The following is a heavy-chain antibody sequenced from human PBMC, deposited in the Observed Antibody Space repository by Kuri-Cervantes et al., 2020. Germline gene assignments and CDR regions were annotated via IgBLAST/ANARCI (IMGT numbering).Heavy chain of an antibody. Sequence: SETLSLTCTVSGGSISSYYWSWIRQPPGKGLEWIGYIYYSGSTNYNPSLKSRVTISVDTSKNQFSLKLSSVTAADTAVYYCAGGDGSGSYYHYWGQGTLVTVSS. V-gene: IGHV4-59*12. CDR1: GGSISSYY. CDR2: IYYSGST. CDR3: AGGDGSGSYYHY. D-gene: IGHD3-10*01. J-gene: IGHJ4*02.